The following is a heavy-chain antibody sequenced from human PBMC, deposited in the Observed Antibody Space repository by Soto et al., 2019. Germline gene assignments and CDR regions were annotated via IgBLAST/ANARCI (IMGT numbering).Heavy chain of an antibody. V-gene: IGHV1-18*04. CDR2: ISAYNGNT. Sequence: QVQLVQSGAEVKKPGASVKVSCKASGYTFTSYGISWVRQAPGQGLEWMGWISAYNGNTNYAQKLQGRVTMTTDTSTSTAYMELRSLRSDDTAVYYCALYCSGGSCYSGGGGMDVWGQGTTVTVSS. CDR3: ALYCSGGSCYSGGGGMDV. J-gene: IGHJ6*02. CDR1: GYTFTSYG. D-gene: IGHD2-15*01.